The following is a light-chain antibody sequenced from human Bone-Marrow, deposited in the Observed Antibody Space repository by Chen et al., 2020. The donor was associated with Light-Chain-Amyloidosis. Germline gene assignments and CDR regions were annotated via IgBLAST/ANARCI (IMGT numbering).Light chain of an antibody. CDR3: QSADSSGTYEVI. V-gene: IGLV3-25*03. CDR2: RDT. Sequence: SYELTQSPSVSVSPGQTARITCSGDDLPTKYAYWYQQKPGQAPVLVIHRDTERPSGIAERFSGSSSGTTATLTISGVQAEDEADYHCQSADSSGTYEVIFGGGTKLTAL. J-gene: IGLJ2*01. CDR1: DLPTKY.